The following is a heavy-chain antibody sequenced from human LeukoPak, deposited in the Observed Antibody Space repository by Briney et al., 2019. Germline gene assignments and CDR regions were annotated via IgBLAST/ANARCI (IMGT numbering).Heavy chain of an antibody. Sequence: ASVKVSCKASGYSFINYGISWVRQAPGQGLEWMGYISAYSGKTNYVQEFQGRVIMTTDTSTTTAYMELKSLRSDDTAVYYCARERGANDYLDYWGQGTLVTVSS. V-gene: IGHV1-18*01. D-gene: IGHD4/OR15-4a*01. J-gene: IGHJ4*02. CDR3: ARERGANDYLDY. CDR1: GYSFINYG. CDR2: ISAYSGKT.